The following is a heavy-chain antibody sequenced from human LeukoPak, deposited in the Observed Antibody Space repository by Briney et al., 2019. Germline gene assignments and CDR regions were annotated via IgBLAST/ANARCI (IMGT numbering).Heavy chain of an antibody. CDR2: IYSNGDT. V-gene: IGHV3-66*01. J-gene: IGHJ4*02. Sequence: GGSLRLSCAASGLTVTNNYWNWVRQPPGKGPEWISLIYSNGDTRYADSVKGRFTFSRDNSKNTLYLQMNSLRAEDTAVYYCTFGDYPLTYWGQGTLVSVSS. D-gene: IGHD4-17*01. CDR3: TFGDYPLTY. CDR1: GLTVTNNY.